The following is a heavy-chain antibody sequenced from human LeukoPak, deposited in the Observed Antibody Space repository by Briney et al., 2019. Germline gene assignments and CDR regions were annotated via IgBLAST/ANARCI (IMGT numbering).Heavy chain of an antibody. J-gene: IGHJ4*02. CDR2: ISYDGSNK. D-gene: IGHD4-17*01. CDR3: AKERFYGDDPWFDY. V-gene: IGHV3-30*18. CDR1: GFTFSSYG. Sequence: GGSLRLSCAASGFTFSSYGMHWVRQAPVKGLEWVAVISYDGSNKYYADSVKGRFTISRDNSKNTLYLQMNSLRAEDTAVYYCAKERFYGDDPWFDYWGQGTLVTVSS.